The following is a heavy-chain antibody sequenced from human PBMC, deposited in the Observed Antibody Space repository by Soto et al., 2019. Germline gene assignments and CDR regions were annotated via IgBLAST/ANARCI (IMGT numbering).Heavy chain of an antibody. CDR2: ISGSGGKP. V-gene: IGHV3-23*01. J-gene: IGHJ4*02. D-gene: IGHD6-19*01. Sequence: PGGSLRLSCAAAGFTSSSYSMTWVRQAPGKGLEWVSGISGSGGKPYYADSVKGRFTISRDNSKNTLYLQMNGLRADDKAVYYCAKTNHYTSGPLDYWGQGTLVTVSS. CDR3: AKTNHYTSGPLDY. CDR1: GFTSSSYS.